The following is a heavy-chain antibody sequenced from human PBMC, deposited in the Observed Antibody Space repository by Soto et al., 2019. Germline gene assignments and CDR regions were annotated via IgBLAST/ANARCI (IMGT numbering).Heavy chain of an antibody. Sequence: SETLSLTCSIYSGSFSGHYWSWIRQSPGKGLEWIGEISQSGNTNYSPSLKSRVSISIDTSKKQFSLNLASVSAADTAVYYCARAPKVSGSSQTRPDFWGQGTLVTVSS. CDR2: ISQSGNT. CDR1: SGSFSGHY. V-gene: IGHV4-34*01. D-gene: IGHD6-6*01. CDR3: ARAPKVSGSSQTRPDF. J-gene: IGHJ4*02.